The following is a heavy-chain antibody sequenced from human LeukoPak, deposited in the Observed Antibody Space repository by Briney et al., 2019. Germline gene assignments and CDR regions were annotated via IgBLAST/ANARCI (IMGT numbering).Heavy chain of an antibody. D-gene: IGHD3-10*01. Sequence: GGSLRLSCAASGFPFRNYGMHWVRQAPGKGLEWVAVISYDGSNNYYADSVKGRFTISRDNSKNTLYLQMNSLRAEDTAVYYCAKDWTFTRFSGSHPCAFDVWGQGTMVTVSS. CDR1: GFPFRNYG. CDR2: ISYDGSNN. CDR3: AKDWTFTRFSGSHPCAFDV. J-gene: IGHJ3*01. V-gene: IGHV3-30*19.